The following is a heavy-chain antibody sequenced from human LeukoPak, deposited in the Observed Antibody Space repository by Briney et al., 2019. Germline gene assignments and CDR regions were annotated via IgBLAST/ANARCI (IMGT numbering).Heavy chain of an antibody. CDR1: GGSISSYY. CDR2: IYYSGST. CDR3: ARAQPRAYYYDSSGYYLNAFDI. V-gene: IGHV4-59*08. J-gene: IGHJ3*02. Sequence: SETLSLTCTVSGGSISSYYWSWIRQPPGKGLEWIGYIYYSGSTYYNPSLKSRVTISVDTSKNQFSLKLSSVTAADTAVYYCARAQPRAYYYDSSGYYLNAFDIWGQGTMVTVSS. D-gene: IGHD3-22*01.